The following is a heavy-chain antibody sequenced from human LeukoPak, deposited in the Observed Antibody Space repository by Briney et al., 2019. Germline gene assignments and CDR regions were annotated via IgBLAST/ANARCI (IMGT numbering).Heavy chain of an antibody. D-gene: IGHD6-19*01. J-gene: IGHJ4*02. CDR1: GFTFSSYG. V-gene: IGHV3-33*01. CDR2: IWYDGSNK. CDR3: ARDTVLYSSGWNFDY. Sequence: GRSLRLSCAASGFTFSSYGMHWVRQAPGKGLEWVAVIWYDGSNKYYADSVKGRFTISRDNSKNTLYLQMNSLTAEDTAVYYCARDTVLYSSGWNFDYWGQGTLVTVSS.